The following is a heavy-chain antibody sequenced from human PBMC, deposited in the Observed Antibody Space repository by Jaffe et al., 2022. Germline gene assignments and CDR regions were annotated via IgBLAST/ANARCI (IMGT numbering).Heavy chain of an antibody. Sequence: QLQLQESGPGLVKPSETLSLTCTVSGGSISSSSYYWGWIRQPPGKGLEWIGSIYYSGSTYYNPSLKSRVTISVDTSKNQFSLKLSSVTAADTAVYYCASQYSSGGMDFDYWGQGTLVTVSS. J-gene: IGHJ4*02. CDR2: IYYSGST. V-gene: IGHV4-39*01. CDR3: ASQYSSGGMDFDY. D-gene: IGHD6-19*01. CDR1: GGSISSSSYY.